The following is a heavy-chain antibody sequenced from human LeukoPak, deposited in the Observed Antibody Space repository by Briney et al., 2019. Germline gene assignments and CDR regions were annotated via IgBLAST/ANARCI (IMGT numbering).Heavy chain of an antibody. J-gene: IGHJ4*02. Sequence: SQTLSLTCTVSGGSISSGSYYWSWIRQPAGKGLEWIGRIYTSGSTNYNPSLKGRVTISVDTSKNQFSLKLSSVTAADTAVYYCARAVDWNYYFDYWGQGTLVTVSS. CDR2: IYTSGST. D-gene: IGHD1-7*01. CDR1: GGSISSGSYY. V-gene: IGHV4-61*02. CDR3: ARAVDWNYYFDY.